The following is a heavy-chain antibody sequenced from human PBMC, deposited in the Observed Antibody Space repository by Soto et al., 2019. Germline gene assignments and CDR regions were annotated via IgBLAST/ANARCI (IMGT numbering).Heavy chain of an antibody. J-gene: IGHJ5*02. V-gene: IGHV4-59*01. D-gene: IGHD5-12*01. CDR3: ARREDSGYAWFDP. CDR2: IYYSGST. Sequence: PSETLSITWTVSGGSISSYYWSWIPHPPGKGLEWIGYIYYSGSTNYNPSLKSRVTISVDTSKNQFSLKLSSVTAADTAVYYFARREDSGYAWFDPWGQGTLVTVSS. CDR1: GGSISSYY.